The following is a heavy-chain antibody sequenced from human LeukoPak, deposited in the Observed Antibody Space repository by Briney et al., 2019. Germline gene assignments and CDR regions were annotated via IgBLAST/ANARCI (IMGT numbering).Heavy chain of an antibody. CDR1: GGTFSSYA. CDR3: ARAESPHYYGPGSYLDP. V-gene: IGHV1-69*01. J-gene: IGHJ5*02. D-gene: IGHD3-10*01. Sequence: SVKVSCKASGGTFSSYAISWVRQAPGQGLEWMGGIIPIFGTANYAQKFQGRVTITADESTSKAYMELSSLRSEDTAVYYCARAESPHYYGPGSYLDPWGQGTLVTVSS. CDR2: IIPIFGTA.